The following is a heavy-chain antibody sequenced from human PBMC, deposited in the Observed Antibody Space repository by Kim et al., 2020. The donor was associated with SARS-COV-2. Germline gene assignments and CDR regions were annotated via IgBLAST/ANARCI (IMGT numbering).Heavy chain of an antibody. CDR1: GYTFTSNG. V-gene: IGHV1-18*01. CDR3: TRDYGSGTHRFDL. J-gene: IGHJ4*02. CDR2: ISAYSGNT. Sequence: ASVKVSCKVSGYTFTSNGISWVRQAPGQGLEWMGWISAYSGNTNYPQKFQGRVTMTTDTYTSTAYMVLRSLTSDDTAVYYCTRDYGSGTHRFDLWGQGTLVTVSS. D-gene: IGHD3-10*01.